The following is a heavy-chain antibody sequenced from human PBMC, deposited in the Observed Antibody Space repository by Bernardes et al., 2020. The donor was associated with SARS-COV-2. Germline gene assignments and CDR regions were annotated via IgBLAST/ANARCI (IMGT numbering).Heavy chain of an antibody. V-gene: IGHV4-59*01. CDR1: GGSISSYY. Sequence: SETLSLTCTVSGGSISSYYWSWIRQPPGKGLEWIGYIYYSGSTNYNPSLKSRVTISVDTSKNQFSLKLSSVTAADTAVYYCSREAYGGFDYWGQGTLVTVSS. J-gene: IGHJ4*02. D-gene: IGHD4-17*01. CDR2: IYYSGST. CDR3: SREAYGGFDY.